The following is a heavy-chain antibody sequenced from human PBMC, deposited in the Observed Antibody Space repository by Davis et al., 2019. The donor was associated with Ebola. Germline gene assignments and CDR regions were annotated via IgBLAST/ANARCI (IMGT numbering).Heavy chain of an antibody. Sequence: GESLKISCAASGFTVSSQFMTWVRQAPGKGLEWVSLIYPDGQTFYADSVRGRFTISRDSSKNTLYLQMSSLRAEDTAVYYCARERASKVQGRLQAGHGMDVWGQGTTVTVSS. CDR3: ARERASKVQGRLQAGHGMDV. V-gene: IGHV3-53*01. J-gene: IGHJ6*02. CDR1: GFTVSSQF. D-gene: IGHD3-10*01. CDR2: IYPDGQT.